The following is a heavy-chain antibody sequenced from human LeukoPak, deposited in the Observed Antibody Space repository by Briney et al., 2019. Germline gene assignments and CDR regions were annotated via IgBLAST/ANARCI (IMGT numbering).Heavy chain of an antibody. CDR3: ARGADDYGDYENFDY. J-gene: IGHJ4*02. D-gene: IGHD4-17*01. V-gene: IGHV3-33*01. Sequence: GGSLRLSCAASGFTFSSYGMHWVRQAPGKGLEWVAVIWYDGSSKYYADSVKGRFTISRDNSKNTLYLQMNSLRAEDTAVYYCARGADDYGDYENFDYWGQGTLVTVSS. CDR2: IWYDGSSK. CDR1: GFTFSSYG.